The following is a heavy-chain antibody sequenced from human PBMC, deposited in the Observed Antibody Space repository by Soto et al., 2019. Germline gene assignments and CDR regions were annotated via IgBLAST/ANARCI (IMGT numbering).Heavy chain of an antibody. V-gene: IGHV5-51*01. D-gene: IGHD5-12*01. CDR3: ARHSTLEMANEPFAY. Sequence: PVELLHISCNVSGYSFATYWIGRVLHKPGRGLEWMGVIYPGDSDTRYSPTFQGLVTISADKSISTAYLQWSSLKASDTAMYYCARHSTLEMANEPFAYWGQGTLVTVSS. CDR1: GYSFATYW. J-gene: IGHJ4*02. CDR2: IYPGDSDT.